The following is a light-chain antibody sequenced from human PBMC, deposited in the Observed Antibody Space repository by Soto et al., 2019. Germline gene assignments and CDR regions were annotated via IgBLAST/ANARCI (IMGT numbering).Light chain of an antibody. Sequence: QSVLTQPPSASGTPGQRVFISCSGSSSNIRSNAIHWYLQLPGTAPKLLIYNNNQRPSGVPDRFSGSKSGTSVSLAISGLQAEDEADYYCAAWDDSLNGVVFGGGTQLTVL. V-gene: IGLV1-44*01. CDR3: AAWDDSLNGVV. J-gene: IGLJ3*02. CDR1: SSNIRSNA. CDR2: NNN.